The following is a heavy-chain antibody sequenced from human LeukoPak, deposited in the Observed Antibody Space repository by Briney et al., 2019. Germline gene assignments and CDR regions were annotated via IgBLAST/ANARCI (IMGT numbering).Heavy chain of an antibody. D-gene: IGHD2-21*02. V-gene: IGHV4-31*03. J-gene: IGHJ4*02. Sequence: SETLSLTCTVSGGSISSGVYYWSWIRQHPGQGLEWIGYIYYSGSTYYNPSLKSRVTISVDTSKNQFSLKLSSVTAADTAVYYCARDSGGVTAPYYFDYWGQGTLVTVSS. CDR2: IYYSGST. CDR1: GGSISSGVYY. CDR3: ARDSGGVTAPYYFDY.